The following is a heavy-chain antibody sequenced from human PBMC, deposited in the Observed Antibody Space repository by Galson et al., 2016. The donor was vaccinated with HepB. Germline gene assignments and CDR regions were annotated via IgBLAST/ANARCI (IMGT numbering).Heavy chain of an antibody. D-gene: IGHD5-18*01. V-gene: IGHV4-34*01. CDR3: ARGPYSYGPFDY. J-gene: IGHJ4*02. CDR1: GESFSGYY. Sequence: LSLTCAVYGESFSGYYWSWIRKPPGKGLEWIGEIKPGRSANYKPSLKSRVTISVDTSKNQFSLKLSSVTAADTAVYYCARGPYSYGPFDYWGQGTLVTVSS. CDR2: IKPGRSA.